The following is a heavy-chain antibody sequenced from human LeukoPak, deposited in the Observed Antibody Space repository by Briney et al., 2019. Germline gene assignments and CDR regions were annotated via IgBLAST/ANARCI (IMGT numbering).Heavy chain of an antibody. CDR2: INPNSGGT. D-gene: IGHD3-22*01. J-gene: IGHJ5*02. CDR3: ARGQTRDYYDSSEDWFDP. CDR1: GYTFTGYY. Sequence: ASVKVSCKASGYTFTGYYMHWVRQAPGQGLEWMGWINPNSGGTNYAQKFQGRVTMTRDTSISTAYMELSRLRSDDTAVYYCARGQTRDYYDSSEDWFDPWGQGTLVTVSS. V-gene: IGHV1-2*02.